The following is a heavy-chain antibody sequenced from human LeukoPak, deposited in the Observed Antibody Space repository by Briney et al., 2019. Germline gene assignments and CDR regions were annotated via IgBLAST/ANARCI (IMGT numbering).Heavy chain of an antibody. J-gene: IGHJ4*02. CDR2: ISWNSGSI. Sequence: PGGSLRLSCAASGFTFDDYAMHWVRQAPGKGLEWVSGISWNSGSIGYADSVKGRFTISRDNAKNSLYLQMNSLRAEDTALYCCAKGHCSSTSCHVRNWGQGTLVTVSS. CDR1: GFTFDDYA. D-gene: IGHD2-2*01. V-gene: IGHV3-9*01. CDR3: AKGHCSSTSCHVRN.